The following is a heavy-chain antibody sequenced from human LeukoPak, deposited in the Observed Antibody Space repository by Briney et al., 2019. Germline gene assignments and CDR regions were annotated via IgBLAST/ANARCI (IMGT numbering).Heavy chain of an antibody. CDR1: GDSITSYY. CDR3: ARDSVLGVY. CDR2: IYYSGST. V-gene: IGHV4-59*12. D-gene: IGHD2-8*01. J-gene: IGHJ4*02. Sequence: RASETLSLTCTVSGDSITSYYWSWIRQPPGKGLEWIGYIYYSGSTYYNPSLKSRVTISVDTSKNQFSLKLSSVTAADTAVYYCARDSVLGVYWGQGTLVTVSS.